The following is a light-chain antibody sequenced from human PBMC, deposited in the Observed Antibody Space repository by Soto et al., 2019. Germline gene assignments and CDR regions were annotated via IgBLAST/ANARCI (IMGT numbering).Light chain of an antibody. Sequence: QSVLTQPPSASGTPGQRVTISCSGSSSNIGSNTVNWYQKLPGTAPKLLIYTNNLRPSGVPDRFSGSKSGTSASLAISVLQSEDEADYYCASWDDSLSGVVFGGGTKLTVL. CDR3: ASWDDSLSGVV. CDR1: SSNIGSNT. V-gene: IGLV1-44*01. J-gene: IGLJ2*01. CDR2: TNN.